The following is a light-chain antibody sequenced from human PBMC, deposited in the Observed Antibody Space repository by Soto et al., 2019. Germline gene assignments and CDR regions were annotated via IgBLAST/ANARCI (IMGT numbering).Light chain of an antibody. CDR3: QHRNNWRT. J-gene: IGKJ1*01. CDR1: QNIGDY. CDR2: DAS. Sequence: EIVLTQSPATLSVSRGERATLSCRASQNIGDYLAWYQQRPGQAPRLLIYDASSRATGTPARFSGSGSGTDFTLTITNLQPEDFAVYYCQHRNNWRTFGQGTKVDI. V-gene: IGKV3-11*01.